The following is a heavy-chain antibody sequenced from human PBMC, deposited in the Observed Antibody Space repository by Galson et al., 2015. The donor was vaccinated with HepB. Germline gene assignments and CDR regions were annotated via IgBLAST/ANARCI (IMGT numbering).Heavy chain of an antibody. J-gene: IGHJ3*02. CDR2: ISYDGSNK. D-gene: IGHD1-7*01. Sequence: SLRLSCAASGFTFSSYGMHWVRQAPGKGLEWVAVISYDGSNKYYADSMKGRFTISRDNSKDTLYLQMNSLRAEDTAVFYCAKVLRNYEGVDAFDIWGQGTMVTVSS. CDR3: AKVLRNYEGVDAFDI. CDR1: GFTFSSYG. V-gene: IGHV3-30*18.